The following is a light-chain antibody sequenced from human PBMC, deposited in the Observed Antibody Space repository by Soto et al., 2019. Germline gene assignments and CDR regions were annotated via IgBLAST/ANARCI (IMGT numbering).Light chain of an antibody. Sequence: VLTQSPATLSLSPGESATLSCRASQNVGNNLAWYQQKSGQAPRLLIYAASDRATGVPARFSGGMSGTDFTLTISSLEPEDFATYFCQPRSRWPRGTFGRGTKVEMK. V-gene: IGKV3-11*01. J-gene: IGKJ2*02. CDR2: AAS. CDR1: QNVGNN. CDR3: QPRSRWPRGT.